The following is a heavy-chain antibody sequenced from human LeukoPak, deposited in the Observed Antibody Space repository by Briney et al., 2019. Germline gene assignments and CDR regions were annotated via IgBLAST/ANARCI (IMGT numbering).Heavy chain of an antibody. Sequence: GESLKISCKGSEYSFTNPWIGWVRQMPGKGLEWMGIIYPGDSDTRYSPSFQGQVTISADKSISTAYLQWSSLKASDTAMYYCARLPQWGGTYHFDYWGQGTLLTVSS. D-gene: IGHD1-26*01. CDR3: ARLPQWGGTYHFDY. CDR2: IYPGDSDT. V-gene: IGHV5-51*01. J-gene: IGHJ4*02. CDR1: EYSFTNPW.